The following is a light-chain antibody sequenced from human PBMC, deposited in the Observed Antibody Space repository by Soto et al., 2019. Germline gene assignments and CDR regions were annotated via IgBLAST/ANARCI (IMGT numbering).Light chain of an antibody. CDR1: SSDVGAYDY. CDR2: EVS. CDR3: SSYTSSSPRV. V-gene: IGLV2-14*03. Sequence: QSVLTQPASVSGSPGQSITISCTGTSSDVGAYDYVSWYQQHPDKAPKLMIYEVSNRPSGVSDRFSGSKSVNTATLTISGLQAEDEADYYCSSYTSSSPRVFGTGTKVTV. J-gene: IGLJ1*01.